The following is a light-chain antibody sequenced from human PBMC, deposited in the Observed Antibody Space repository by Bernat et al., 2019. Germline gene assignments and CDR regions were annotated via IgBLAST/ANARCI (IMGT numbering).Light chain of an antibody. CDR2: DAS. V-gene: IGKV2D-29*01. Sequence: DIVLTQTPLSLSVTPGQPASMSCKSSQSLLRSDGKTTLYWYLQRPGQPPQLLIFDASHRFHGAPDRFSGSGSGTDFKLKVSRVEAEDVGIYYCVQGTQLPWTFGQGTSVDIK. CDR3: VQGTQLPWT. CDR1: QSLLRSDGKTT. J-gene: IGKJ1*01.